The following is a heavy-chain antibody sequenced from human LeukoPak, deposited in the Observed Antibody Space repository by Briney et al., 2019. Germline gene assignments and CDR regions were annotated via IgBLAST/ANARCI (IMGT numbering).Heavy chain of an antibody. CDR2: IYTSGST. V-gene: IGHV4-61*02. CDR3: ARERLAEYQLLHP. CDR1: GGSISSGSYY. J-gene: IGHJ5*02. Sequence: SETLSLTCTVSGGSISSGSYYWSWIRQPAGKGLEWIGRIYTSGSTNYNPSLKSRVTISVDTSKNQFSLKLSSVTAADTAVYYCARERLAEYQLLHPWGQGTLVTVSS. D-gene: IGHD2-2*01.